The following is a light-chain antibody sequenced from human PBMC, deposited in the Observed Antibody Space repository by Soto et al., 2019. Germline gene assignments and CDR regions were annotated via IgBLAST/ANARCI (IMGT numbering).Light chain of an antibody. Sequence: EIVLTQSPGTLSLSPGERATLSCRASQTVSTNYLAWYQQKPGQAPSLLIYGASNRATGIPDRFSGSGSGTDFSLTISILEPEDVAVYYCQQYGSSPVTFGQGTKVEI. CDR3: QQYGSSPVT. J-gene: IGKJ1*01. CDR1: QTVSTNY. CDR2: GAS. V-gene: IGKV3-20*01.